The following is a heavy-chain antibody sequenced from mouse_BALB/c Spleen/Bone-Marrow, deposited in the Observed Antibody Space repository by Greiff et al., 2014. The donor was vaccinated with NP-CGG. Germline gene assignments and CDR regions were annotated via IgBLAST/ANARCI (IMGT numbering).Heavy chain of an antibody. V-gene: IGHV1S81*02. CDR3: TRGRRDAMDY. J-gene: IGHJ4*01. CDR2: INPSNGGT. CDR1: GYTFTSYY. Sequence: VKLVESGAELVKPGASVKLSCKASGYTFTSYYMYWVKQRPGQGFEWIGEINPSNGGTNFNVKFKSKATLTVDKSSSTAYMQLSSLTSEDSAVYYCTRGRRDAMDYWGQGTSVTVSS.